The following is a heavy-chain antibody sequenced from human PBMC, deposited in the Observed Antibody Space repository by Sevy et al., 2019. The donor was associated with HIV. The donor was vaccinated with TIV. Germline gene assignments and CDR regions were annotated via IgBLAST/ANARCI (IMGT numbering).Heavy chain of an antibody. Sequence: GGSLRLSCAASGFTFSSYAMHWVRQAPGKGLEWVAVISCDGSNKYYADSVKGQFTISRDNSKNTLYLQMNSLRAEDTAVYYCARPYCGGDCYSSYYYYGMDVWGQGTTVTVSS. CDR2: ISCDGSNK. J-gene: IGHJ6*02. D-gene: IGHD2-21*02. CDR1: GFTFSSYA. CDR3: ARPYCGGDCYSSYYYYGMDV. V-gene: IGHV3-30-3*01.